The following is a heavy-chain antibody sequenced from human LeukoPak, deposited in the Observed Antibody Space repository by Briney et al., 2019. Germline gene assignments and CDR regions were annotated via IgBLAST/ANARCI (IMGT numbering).Heavy chain of an antibody. CDR2: IIPIFGTA. D-gene: IGHD2-2*01. CDR1: GCTFSSYA. Sequence: ASVKVSCKAPGCTFSSYAISWVRQAPGQGLEWMGRIIPIFGTANYAQKFQGRVTITADKSTSTAYMELSSLRSEDTAVYYCARDYGGGDIVVVPAAYFDYWGQGTLVTVSS. V-gene: IGHV1-69*06. CDR3: ARDYGGGDIVVVPAAYFDY. J-gene: IGHJ4*02.